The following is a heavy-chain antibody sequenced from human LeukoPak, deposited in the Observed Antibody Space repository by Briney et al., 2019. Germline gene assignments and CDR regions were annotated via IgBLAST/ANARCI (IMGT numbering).Heavy chain of an antibody. V-gene: IGHV3-53*01. Sequence: PGGSLRLSCAASGFTVSSNYMSWVRQAPGKGLEWVSVIYSGGSTYYADSVKGRFTISRDNSKNTLNLQMNSLRAEDTAEYYCAVGGYYPTLRLDCWGQGTLVTVSS. J-gene: IGHJ4*02. CDR2: IYSGGST. CDR3: AVGGYYPTLRLDC. CDR1: GFTVSSNY. D-gene: IGHD3-10*01.